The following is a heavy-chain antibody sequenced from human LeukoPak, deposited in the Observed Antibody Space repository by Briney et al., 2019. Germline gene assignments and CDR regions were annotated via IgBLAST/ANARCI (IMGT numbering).Heavy chain of an antibody. CDR3: ARAYGDSRGFDY. Sequence: SETLSLTCTVSGGSISSYYWSWIRQPPGKGLEWIGEINHSGSTNYNPSLKSRVTISVDTSKNQFSLKLSSVTAADTAVYYCARAYGDSRGFDYRGQGTLVTVSS. CDR1: GGSISSYY. V-gene: IGHV4-34*01. J-gene: IGHJ4*02. D-gene: IGHD4-17*01. CDR2: INHSGST.